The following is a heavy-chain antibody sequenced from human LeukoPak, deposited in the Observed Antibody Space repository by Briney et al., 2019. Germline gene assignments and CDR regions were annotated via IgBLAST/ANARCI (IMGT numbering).Heavy chain of an antibody. CDR2: ISHSGGSK. Sequence: GGSLTLSCAASGFTFSRHAMNWVRQAAGEGLEWVSGISHSGGSKYYADSMKGRFTITRDNSKRTLYLQMNSLRAEDAAVYYCAKAGYDSPNYFDNWGQGTLVTVSS. CDR3: AKAGYDSPNYFDN. CDR1: GFTFSRHA. D-gene: IGHD2-2*01. J-gene: IGHJ4*02. V-gene: IGHV3-23*01.